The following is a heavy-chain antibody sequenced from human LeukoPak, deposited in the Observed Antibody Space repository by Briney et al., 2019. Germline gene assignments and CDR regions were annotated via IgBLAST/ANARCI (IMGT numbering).Heavy chain of an antibody. V-gene: IGHV4-59*01. D-gene: IGHD6-19*01. J-gene: IGHJ4*02. CDR3: AREGYSSGWYKVDY. Sequence: PSETLSLTCSVSGGSISGYYWNWIRQPPGKGLEWIGYIYYSGSTNYNPSLKSRVTISLDTSKNQFSLKLGSVTAADTAVYYCAREGYSSGWYKVDYWGQGTLVTVSS. CDR2: IYYSGST. CDR1: GGSISGYY.